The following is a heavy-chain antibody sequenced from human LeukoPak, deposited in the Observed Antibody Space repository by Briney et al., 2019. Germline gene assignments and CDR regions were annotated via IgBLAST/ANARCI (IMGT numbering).Heavy chain of an antibody. CDR2: IYYSGST. Sequence: SETLSLTCTVSGGSVSSGTYYWSWIRQPPGKELEWIGYIYYSGSTNYNPSLKSRVTISVDTSKNQFSLRLSSVTAADTAVYYCARQGVAVAGYFDYWGQGTLVTVSS. J-gene: IGHJ4*02. CDR1: GGSVSSGTYY. CDR3: ARQGVAVAGYFDY. D-gene: IGHD6-19*01. V-gene: IGHV4-61*01.